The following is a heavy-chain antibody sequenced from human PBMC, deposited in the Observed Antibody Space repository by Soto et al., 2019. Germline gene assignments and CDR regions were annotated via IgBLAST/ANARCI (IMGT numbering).Heavy chain of an antibody. Sequence: ASVKVSCKVSGNTLTGLPLHWVRQAPGKGLEWMGSFDPEEGERIFAQRFQGRVTMSEDTSPVTAYMEVSSLKSEDTAVYYCAAGVTTFDYWGQGTLVTVSS. V-gene: IGHV1-24*01. J-gene: IGHJ4*02. CDR1: GNTLTGLP. CDR2: FDPEEGER. CDR3: AAGVTTFDY. D-gene: IGHD4-17*01.